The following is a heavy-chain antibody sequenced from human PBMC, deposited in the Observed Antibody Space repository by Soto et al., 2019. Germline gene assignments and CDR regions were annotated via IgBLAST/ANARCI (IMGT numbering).Heavy chain of an antibody. CDR2: ISSSSSYI. V-gene: IGHV3-21*01. D-gene: IGHD2-2*02. CDR3: ASHPGPIDY. Sequence: TGGSLRLSCAASGFTFSSYSMNWVRQAPGKGLEWVSSISSSSSYIYYADSVKGRFTISRDNAKNSLYLQMNSLRAEDTAVYYCASHPGPIDYWGQGTLVTVSS. J-gene: IGHJ4*02. CDR1: GFTFSSYS.